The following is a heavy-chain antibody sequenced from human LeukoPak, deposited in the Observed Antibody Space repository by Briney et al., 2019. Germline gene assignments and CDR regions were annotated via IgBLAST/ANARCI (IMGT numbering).Heavy chain of an antibody. CDR1: GGSSSGYY. CDR2: INHSGST. V-gene: IGHV4-34*01. Sequence: ASETLSLTCAVYGGSSSGYYWSWIRQPPGKGLEWIGEINHSGSTNYNPSLKSRVTISVDTSKNQFSLKLSSVTAADTAVYHCARSTYYDFWSGFPNWFDPWGQGTLVTVSS. J-gene: IGHJ5*02. CDR3: ARSTYYDFWSGFPNWFDP. D-gene: IGHD3-3*01.